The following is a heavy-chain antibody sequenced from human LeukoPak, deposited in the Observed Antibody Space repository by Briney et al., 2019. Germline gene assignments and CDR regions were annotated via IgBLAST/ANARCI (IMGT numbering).Heavy chain of an antibody. CDR1: GFTFSSYA. CDR2: ISYDGSNK. D-gene: IGHD6-13*01. CDR3: ARDCGAAGQEYYYYYYMDV. J-gene: IGHJ6*03. Sequence: PGGSLRLSCAASGFTFSSYAMHWVRQAPGKGLEWVAVISYDGSNKYYADSVKGRFTISRDNSKNTLYLQMNSLRAEDTAVYYCARDCGAAGQEYYYYYYMDVWGKGTTVTVSS. V-gene: IGHV3-30*04.